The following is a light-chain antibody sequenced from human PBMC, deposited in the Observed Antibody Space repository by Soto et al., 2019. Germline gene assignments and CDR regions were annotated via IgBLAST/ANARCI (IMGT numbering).Light chain of an antibody. Sequence: DIQVTQSPSSVSASVGDRVTITCRTSQDVSSWLAWYQQKPGKAPELLIYSASTLQTGVPSRFSGSGSGTDFTLTISSLQPEDFATYYCQPANSSPLTFGGGTKVEIK. CDR1: QDVSSW. J-gene: IGKJ4*01. CDR3: QPANSSPLT. CDR2: SAS. V-gene: IGKV1-12*01.